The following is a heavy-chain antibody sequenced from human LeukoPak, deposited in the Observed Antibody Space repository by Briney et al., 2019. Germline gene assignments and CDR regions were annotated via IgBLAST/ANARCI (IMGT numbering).Heavy chain of an antibody. CDR3: AKVSSGYWYYFDY. V-gene: IGHV3-23*01. CDR1: GFTFSSYA. CDR2: ISGSGGST. Sequence: GGSLRLSCAASGFTFSSYAMSWVRQAPGKGLEWVSAISGSGGSTYYADSVKGRFTISRDNSKDTLYLQMNSLRAEDTAVYYCAKVSSGYWYYFDYWGQGTLVTVSS. J-gene: IGHJ4*02. D-gene: IGHD3-22*01.